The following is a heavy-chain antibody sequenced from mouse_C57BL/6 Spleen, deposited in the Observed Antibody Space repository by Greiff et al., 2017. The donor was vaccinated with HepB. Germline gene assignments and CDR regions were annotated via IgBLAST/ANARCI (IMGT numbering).Heavy chain of an antibody. J-gene: IGHJ1*03. CDR3: AGYDYYGSSYGGYFDV. Sequence: QVQLKQPGAELVKPGASVKLSCKASGYTFTSYWMHWVKQRPGQGLEWIGRIDPSSGGTKYNEKFKSKATLTVDKPSSTAYMQLSSLTSEDSAVYTSAGYDYYGSSYGGYFDVWGTGTTLTVSS. CDR2: IDPSSGGT. V-gene: IGHV1-72*01. CDR1: GYTFTSYW. D-gene: IGHD1-1*01.